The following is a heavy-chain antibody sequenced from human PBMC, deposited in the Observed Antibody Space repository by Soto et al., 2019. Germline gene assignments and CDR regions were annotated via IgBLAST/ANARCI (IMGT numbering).Heavy chain of an antibody. Sequence: GESLKISCEASGYMFPIYHISWVRQMPGKGLEWVGKIDPSDSRTMYRPSSRARITISVDKSINTAYLEWGRLKASDTAMYYCVRHDSNGDFDFWGQGTQAPVSS. V-gene: IGHV5-10-1*01. J-gene: IGHJ4*02. CDR2: IDPSDSRT. CDR3: VRHDSNGDFDF. D-gene: IGHD2-8*01. CDR1: GYMFPIYH.